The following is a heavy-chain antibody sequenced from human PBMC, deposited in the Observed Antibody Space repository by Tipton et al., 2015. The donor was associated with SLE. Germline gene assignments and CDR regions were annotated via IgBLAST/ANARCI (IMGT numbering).Heavy chain of an antibody. D-gene: IGHD1-26*01. V-gene: IGHV4-4*07. CDR3: AREGRVGATGGACDI. CDR1: GGSISSYY. Sequence: TLSLTCTVSGGSISSYYWSWIRQPAGKGLEWIGRIYTSGSTNYNPSLKSRVTMSVDTSKNQFSLKLSSVTAADTAVYCCAREGRVGATGGACDIWGRGTMVTASS. J-gene: IGHJ3*02. CDR2: IYTSGST.